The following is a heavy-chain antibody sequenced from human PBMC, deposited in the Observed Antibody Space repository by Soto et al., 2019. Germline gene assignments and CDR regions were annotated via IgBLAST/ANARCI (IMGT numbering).Heavy chain of an antibody. CDR2: VFCTGFT. V-gene: IGHV4-39*01. CDR3: ASSQKGYNWNYFDH. CDR1: GGSISGSYYY. Sequence: PSETLSLTCAVSGGSISGSYYYWGWLRQSPGRGPEWIGSVFCTGFTSYNPSLESRVSVSVDTSKNQFSLKVSAVTAADTAVYYCASSQKGYNWNYFDHWGQGALVTVSS. D-gene: IGHD1-20*01. J-gene: IGHJ4*02.